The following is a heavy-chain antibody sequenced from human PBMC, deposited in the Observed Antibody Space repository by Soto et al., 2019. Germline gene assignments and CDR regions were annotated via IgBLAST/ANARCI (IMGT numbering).Heavy chain of an antibody. Sequence: ASVKVSCKASGGTFSSYAISWVRQAPGQGLEWMGGIIPIFGTANYAQKFQGRVTITADESTSTAYMELSSLRSEDTAVYYCASHISIRYNWNDVPHRYYYYYGMDVWGQGTTVTVSS. CDR2: IIPIFGTA. J-gene: IGHJ6*02. D-gene: IGHD1-20*01. CDR3: ASHISIRYNWNDVPHRYYYYYGMDV. CDR1: GGTFSSYA. V-gene: IGHV1-69*13.